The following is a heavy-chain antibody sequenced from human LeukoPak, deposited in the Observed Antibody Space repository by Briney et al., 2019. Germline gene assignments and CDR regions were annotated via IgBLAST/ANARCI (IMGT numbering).Heavy chain of an antibody. CDR1: GFTFSSYA. V-gene: IGHV3-30*04. J-gene: IGHJ4*02. Sequence: GGSLRLSCAASGFTFSSYAMHWVRQAPGKGLEWGAVISYDGSNKYYADSVKGRFTISRDNSKNTLYLQMSSLRAEDTAVYYCAREEQQLVQGGFDYWGQGTLVTVSS. CDR2: ISYDGSNK. D-gene: IGHD6-13*01. CDR3: AREEQQLVQGGFDY.